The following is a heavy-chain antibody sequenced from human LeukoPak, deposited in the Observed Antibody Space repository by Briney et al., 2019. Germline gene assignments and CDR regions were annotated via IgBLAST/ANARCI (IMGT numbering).Heavy chain of an antibody. CDR3: ARAPRRVRGVIPAYYFDY. CDR1: GGSFSGYY. J-gene: IGHJ4*02. V-gene: IGHV4-34*01. Sequence: KPSETLSLTCAVYGGSFSGYYWSWIRQPPGKGLEWIGEISHSGSTNYNPSLKSRVTISVDTSKNQFSLKLSSVTAADTAVYYCARAPRRVRGVIPAYYFDYWGQGTLVTVSS. D-gene: IGHD3-10*01. CDR2: ISHSGST.